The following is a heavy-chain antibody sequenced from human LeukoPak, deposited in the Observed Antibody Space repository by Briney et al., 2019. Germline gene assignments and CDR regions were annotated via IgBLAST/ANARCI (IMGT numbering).Heavy chain of an antibody. CDR3: AKQTYGVFDY. D-gene: IGHD4/OR15-4a*01. CDR2: ISSSSDTM. Sequence: GGSLRLSCVASGFTFSNHNMNWVRQAPGKGLEWLSYISSSSDTMPYADSVKGRFTISRDNAKNSLYLQMDSLRAEDTAVYYCAKQTYGVFDYWGQGTLVTVSS. V-gene: IGHV3-48*01. CDR1: GFTFSNHN. J-gene: IGHJ4*02.